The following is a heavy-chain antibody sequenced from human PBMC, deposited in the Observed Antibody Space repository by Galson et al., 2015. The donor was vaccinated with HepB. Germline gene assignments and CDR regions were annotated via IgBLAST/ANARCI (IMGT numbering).Heavy chain of an antibody. CDR3: ARGFGIGYSYGPPFDY. J-gene: IGHJ4*02. V-gene: IGHV4-34*01. Sequence: SETLSLTCAVYGGSFSGYYWSWIRQPPGKGLEWIGEINHSGSTNYNPSLKSRVTISVDTSKNQFSLKLSSVTAADTAVYYCARGFGIGYSYGPPFDYWGQGTLVTVSS. D-gene: IGHD5-18*01. CDR1: GGSFSGYY. CDR2: INHSGST.